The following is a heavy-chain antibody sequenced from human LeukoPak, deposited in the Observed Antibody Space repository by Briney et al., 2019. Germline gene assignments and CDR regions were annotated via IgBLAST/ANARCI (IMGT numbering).Heavy chain of an antibody. J-gene: IGHJ4*02. CDR1: GFTFTSSA. CDR3: AAARTVGATITPNDY. Sequence: ASVKVSCKASGFTFTSSAVQWVRQARGQRLEWIGWIVVGSGNTNYAQKFQERATITRDMSTSTAYMELSSLRSEDTAVYYCAAARTVGATITPNDYWGQGTLVTVSS. V-gene: IGHV1-58*01. D-gene: IGHD1-26*01. CDR2: IVVGSGNT.